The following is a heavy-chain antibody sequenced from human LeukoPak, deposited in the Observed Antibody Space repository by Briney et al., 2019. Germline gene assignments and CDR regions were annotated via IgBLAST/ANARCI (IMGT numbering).Heavy chain of an antibody. CDR3: ARRDYDSSGYYSDHFDY. CDR2: ISSASSTI. Sequence: GGSLRLSCAASGFTFSTYSMNWVRQAPGKGLEWVSYISSASSTIYYADSVKGRFTISRDNAKNSLYLQMNSLRAEDTAVYYCARRDYDSSGYYSDHFDYWGQGTLVTVSS. D-gene: IGHD3-22*01. J-gene: IGHJ4*02. CDR1: GFTFSTYS. V-gene: IGHV3-48*01.